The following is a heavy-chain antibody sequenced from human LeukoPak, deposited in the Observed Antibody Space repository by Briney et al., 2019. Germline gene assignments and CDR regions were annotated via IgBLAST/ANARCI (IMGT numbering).Heavy chain of an antibody. Sequence: GGSLRLSCATSGFTFSSYSMNWVRQAPGKGLEWISYIISSSSVIYYADSVKGRFTISRDNAKSSLYLQMNSLRAEDTAVYYCARARPGSDTPPYYFDFWGQGTLVTVSS. CDR3: ARARPGSDTPPYYFDF. D-gene: IGHD3-10*01. V-gene: IGHV3-48*01. J-gene: IGHJ4*02. CDR1: GFTFSSYS. CDR2: IISSSSVI.